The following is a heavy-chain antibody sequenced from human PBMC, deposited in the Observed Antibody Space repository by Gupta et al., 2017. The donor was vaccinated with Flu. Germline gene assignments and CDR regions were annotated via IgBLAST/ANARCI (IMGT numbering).Heavy chain of an antibody. V-gene: IGHV3-21*02. Sequence: VQLVVSGGGLVKPGGSLRLSCAASGFTFSHYTINWVSQAQGKGLEWSSSISSSDDHIQYLDSIQGRFINSRDNAKNLVDQQLNNLRGDDTAVYDCARAGILGATVVCDYWGQGTLVTASS. CDR3: ARAGILGATVVCDY. D-gene: IGHD1-26*01. J-gene: IGHJ4*02. CDR2: ISSSDDHI. CDR1: GFTFSHYT.